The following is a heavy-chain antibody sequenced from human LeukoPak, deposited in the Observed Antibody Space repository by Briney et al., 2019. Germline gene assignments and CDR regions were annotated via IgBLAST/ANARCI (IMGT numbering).Heavy chain of an antibody. J-gene: IGHJ4*02. CDR1: GYTFTSYD. CDR3: AMLAAAGLTFDY. V-gene: IGHV1-8*01. CDR2: MNPNSGNT. Sequence: ASVKVSCKASGYTFTSYDINWVRQATGQGLEWMGWMNPNSGNTGYAQKFQGRVTMTRNTSISTAYMELSSLRSEGTAVYYCAMLAAAGLTFDYWGQGTLVTVSS. D-gene: IGHD6-13*01.